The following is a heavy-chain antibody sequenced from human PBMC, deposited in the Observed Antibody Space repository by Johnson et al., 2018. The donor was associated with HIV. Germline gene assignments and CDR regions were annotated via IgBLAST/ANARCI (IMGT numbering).Heavy chain of an antibody. D-gene: IGHD1-26*01. CDR2: IYSGGST. V-gene: IGHV3-66*01. CDR3: TTVTTPRGSYGYDAFDI. Sequence: EVQLVESGGGVVQPERSLRLSCAASGFTVSSNYMSWVRQAPGKGLEWVSVIYSGGSTYYAAPVKGRFTISRDDSKNTLYLQMNSLKTEDTAVYYCTTVTTPRGSYGYDAFDIWGQGTMVTVSS. CDR1: GFTVSSNY. J-gene: IGHJ3*02.